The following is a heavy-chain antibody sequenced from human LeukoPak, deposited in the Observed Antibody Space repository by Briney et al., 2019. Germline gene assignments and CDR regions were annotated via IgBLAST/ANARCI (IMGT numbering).Heavy chain of an antibody. CDR2: TYYRSKWKY. D-gene: IGHD1-1*01. V-gene: IGHV6-1*01. J-gene: IGHJ4*02. CDR3: ARAVIGTTRYFES. CDR1: GDSVSTNSVA. Sequence: QTLSLTCAISGDSVSTNSVAYNWIRQSPSRGLEWLGRTYYRSKWKYEYAVSVRSRITVNLDTSKNQLSLQLTSVTPDDTAVYYCARAVIGTTRYFESWGQGTLVTVSS.